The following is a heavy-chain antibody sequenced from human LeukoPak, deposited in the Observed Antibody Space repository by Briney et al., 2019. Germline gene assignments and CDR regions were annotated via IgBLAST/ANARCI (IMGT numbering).Heavy chain of an antibody. D-gene: IGHD3-22*01. CDR2: IYYSGST. J-gene: IGHJ5*02. CDR1: GGSISSSSYY. Sequence: PSETLSLTCSVSGGSISSSSYYWGWIRQPPGKGLEWIGSIYYSGSTYYNPSLKSRVTISVDTSKNQFSLKLSSVTAADTAVYYCARLEGFYSNCFDHWGQGTLVTVSS. V-gene: IGHV4-39*01. CDR3: ARLEGFYSNCFDH.